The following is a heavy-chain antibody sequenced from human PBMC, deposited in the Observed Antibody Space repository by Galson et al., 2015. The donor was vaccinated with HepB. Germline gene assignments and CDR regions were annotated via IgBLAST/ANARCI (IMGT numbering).Heavy chain of an antibody. CDR1: GDSVSSNSAA. V-gene: IGHV6-1*01. Sequence: CAISGDSVSSNSAAWNWIRQSPSRGLEWLGRTYYRSKWYNNYAVSVKSRITINPETTKNQFSLQLNSVTPEDTAVYYCTRGDLEMTHWGQGTLVTVSS. CDR3: TRGDLEMTH. J-gene: IGHJ4*02. CDR2: TYYRSKWYN. D-gene: IGHD1-1*01.